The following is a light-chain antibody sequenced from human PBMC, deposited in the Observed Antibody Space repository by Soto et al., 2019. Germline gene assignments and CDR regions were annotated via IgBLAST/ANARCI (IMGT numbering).Light chain of an antibody. CDR3: QQTYSTPYT. CDR2: TSG. J-gene: IGKJ2*01. Sequence: IQMTQSPSSLSASVGDRVTITCRASQRITTYLNWYQQKPGEAPKLLISTSGTLQRGVPSRSSGSGSGTDFSLTITALRPEDFATYFCQQTYSTPYTFGQGTKLEIK. CDR1: QRITTY. V-gene: IGKV1-39*01.